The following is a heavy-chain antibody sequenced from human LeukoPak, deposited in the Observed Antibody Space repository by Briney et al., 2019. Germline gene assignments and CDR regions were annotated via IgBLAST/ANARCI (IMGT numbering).Heavy chain of an antibody. CDR2: IYPGDSDT. J-gene: IGHJ4*02. V-gene: IGHV5-51*01. Sequence: GESLKISCKGSGHSFTTYWIGWVRQMPGKGLEWMGIIYPGDSDTRYSPSFQGQVTISADKSISTAYLQWSSLKASDTAMYYCACTHYYDSSGYYGDFDYWGQGTLVTVSS. CDR1: GHSFTTYW. CDR3: ACTHYYDSSGYYGDFDY. D-gene: IGHD3-22*01.